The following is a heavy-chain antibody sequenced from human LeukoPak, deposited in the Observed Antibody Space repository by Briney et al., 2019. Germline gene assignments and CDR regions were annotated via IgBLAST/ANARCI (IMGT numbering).Heavy chain of an antibody. CDR2: INRSYSTV. CDR1: EFSFSRYC. J-gene: IGHJ4*02. V-gene: IGHV3-48*02. CDR3: ARDYYDSSGYYQTNFDY. Sequence: GGPLTLPCALSEFSFSRYCMHWVRQAPGKGREGVSYINRSYSTVYYAGSVKGRFTISRDNAKNSLYLQMNSLRDEDTAVYYCARDYYDSSGYYQTNFDYWGQGTLVTVSS. D-gene: IGHD3-22*01.